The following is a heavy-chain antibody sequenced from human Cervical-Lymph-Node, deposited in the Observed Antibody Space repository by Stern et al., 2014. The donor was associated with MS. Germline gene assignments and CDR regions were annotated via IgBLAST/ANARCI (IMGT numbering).Heavy chain of an antibody. V-gene: IGHV1-8*01. CDR2: MNPNSGNT. J-gene: IGHJ4*02. Sequence: VQLVESGAEVKKPGASVKVSCKASGYTFTSFDINWFRQATGQGPEWMGWMNPNSGNTGSAQKFRGRVTMTRDTSITTAYMELSGLTSEDTAIYYCARSPYCTRTTCYIVDYWGQGTLVTVSS. CDR3: ARSPYCTRTTCYIVDY. D-gene: IGHD2-2*02. CDR1: GYTFTSFD.